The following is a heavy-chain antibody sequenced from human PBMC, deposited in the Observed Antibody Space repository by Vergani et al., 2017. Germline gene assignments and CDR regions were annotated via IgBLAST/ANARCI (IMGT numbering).Heavy chain of an antibody. Sequence: EVQLLESGGGLVQPGGSLRLSCAASGFTFSSYWMSWVRQAPGKGLEWVANIKQDGSEKYYVDSVKGRFTISRDNAKNSLYLQMNSLRAEDTAVYYCARGGYGDYLTHPFDYWGQGTLVTVSS. J-gene: IGHJ4*02. V-gene: IGHV3-7*03. D-gene: IGHD4-17*01. CDR2: IKQDGSEK. CDR1: GFTFSSYW. CDR3: ARGGYGDYLTHPFDY.